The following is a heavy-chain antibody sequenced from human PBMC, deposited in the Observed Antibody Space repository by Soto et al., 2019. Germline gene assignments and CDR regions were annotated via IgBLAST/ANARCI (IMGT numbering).Heavy chain of an antibody. V-gene: IGHV4-61*08. CDR2: IHYNGNT. CDR1: GDSFSSISAYS. Sequence: PSETLSLTCTFTGDSFSSISAYSWSWVRKPPGKGLEWIGNIHYNGNTNYNPSLKSRVSMSVDTSKNQFSLRLISVTAADTAKYFCAREGNLGRWLQPLDFWGQGTLVTVSS. J-gene: IGHJ4*02. CDR3: AREGNLGRWLQPLDF. D-gene: IGHD5-12*01.